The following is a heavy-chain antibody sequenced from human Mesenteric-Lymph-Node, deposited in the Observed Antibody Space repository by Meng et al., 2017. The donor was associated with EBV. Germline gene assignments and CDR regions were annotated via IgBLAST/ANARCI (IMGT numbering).Heavy chain of an antibody. Sequence: EGQLVDAGGGVVQPGGSRNLSCAASGLTFSDYSMNWVRQAPGKGLEWVSSIGSTGSFIYYVDSVKGRFTISRDNAKNSLYLQMNSLRAEDTAVYYCARALFGELFKFDHWGQGTLVTVSS. CDR2: IGSTGSFI. D-gene: IGHD3-10*02. CDR3: ARALFGELFKFDH. V-gene: IGHV3-21*01. J-gene: IGHJ4*02. CDR1: GLTFSDYS.